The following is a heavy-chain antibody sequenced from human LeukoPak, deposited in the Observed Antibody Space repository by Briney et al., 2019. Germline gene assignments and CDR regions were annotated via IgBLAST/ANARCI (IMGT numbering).Heavy chain of an antibody. CDR1: GGSITSSFY. CDR3: ARASVLLSADY. V-gene: IGHV4-59*01. J-gene: IGHJ4*02. D-gene: IGHD3-16*01. Sequence: SETLSLTCTVSGGSITSSFYWSWIRQPPGKGLEWIGYIYNSGGTKYNPSLKSRLTISVDTSKNQFPLNLSSVTAADTAVYYCARASVLLSADYWGQGTLVTVSS. CDR2: IYNSGGT.